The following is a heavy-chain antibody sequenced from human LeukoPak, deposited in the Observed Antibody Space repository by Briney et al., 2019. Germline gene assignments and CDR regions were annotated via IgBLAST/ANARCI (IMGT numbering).Heavy chain of an antibody. Sequence: PGGSLRLSCAASGFNFSSYEMNWVRQAPGKGLEWVSYISSSGSTIYYADSVKGRFTISRDNAKNSLYLQMNSLRAEDTAVYYCAALYGGKDYWGQGTLVTVSS. J-gene: IGHJ4*02. CDR1: GFNFSSYE. CDR3: AALYGGKDY. D-gene: IGHD4-23*01. V-gene: IGHV3-48*03. CDR2: ISSSGSTI.